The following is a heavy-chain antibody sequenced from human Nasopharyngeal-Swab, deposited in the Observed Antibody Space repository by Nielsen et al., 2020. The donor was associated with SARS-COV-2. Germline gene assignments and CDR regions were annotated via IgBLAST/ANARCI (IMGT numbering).Heavy chain of an antibody. D-gene: IGHD6-6*01. J-gene: IGHJ4*02. CDR2: ISSSSSYI. CDR3: ARTILSSSPEEGFDY. V-gene: IGHV3-21*01. Sequence: VRQMPGKGLEWVSSISSSSSYIYYADSVKGRFTTSRDNAKNSLYLQMNSLRAEDTAVYYCARTILSSSPEEGFDYWGQGTLVTVSS.